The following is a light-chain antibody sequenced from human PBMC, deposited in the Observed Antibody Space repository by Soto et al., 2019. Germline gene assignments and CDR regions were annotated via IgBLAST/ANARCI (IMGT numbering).Light chain of an antibody. V-gene: IGLV2-14*01. CDR1: SSDVGAYNY. CDR2: DVS. Sequence: QSVLAQPASVSGSPGQSITISCTGTSSDVGAYNYVSWYQQHPGKAPKLMIYDVSSRPSGVSSRFSGSKSGNPASLTISGLQAEDEADYYCSSFTSRSTRYVFGTGTKVTVL. CDR3: SSFTSRSTRYV. J-gene: IGLJ1*01.